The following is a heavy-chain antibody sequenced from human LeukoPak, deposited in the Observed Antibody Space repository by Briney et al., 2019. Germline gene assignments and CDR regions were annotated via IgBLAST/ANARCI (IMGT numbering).Heavy chain of an antibody. CDR2: IYTSGST. J-gene: IGHJ6*03. CDR1: GGSISSYY. D-gene: IGHD2-2*01. CDR3: ARDLREVVPAAIPGLRDNYYYYMDV. V-gene: IGHV4-4*08. Sequence: SETLSLTCTVSGGSISSYYWSWIRQPPGKGLEWIGYIYTSGSTNYNPSLKSRVTMSVDTSKNQFSLKLSSVTAADTAVYYCARDLREVVPAAIPGLRDNYYYYMDVWGKGTTATVSS.